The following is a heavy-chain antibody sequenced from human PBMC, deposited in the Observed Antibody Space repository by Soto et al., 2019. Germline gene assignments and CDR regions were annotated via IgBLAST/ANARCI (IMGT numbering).Heavy chain of an antibody. V-gene: IGHV3-7*01. D-gene: IGHD2-15*01. CDR1: GFTFSSYW. J-gene: IGHJ1*01. Sequence: EVQLVESGGGLVQPGGSLRLSCAASGFTFSSYWMTWVRQAPGKGREWVANIKQDETEKFYVDSVKGRFTISRDNAKNSLYLQMNSLRAEDTAVYYCARPGEYCSGGSCFPFHYWGQGTLVTVSS. CDR3: ARPGEYCSGGSCFPFHY. CDR2: IKQDETEK.